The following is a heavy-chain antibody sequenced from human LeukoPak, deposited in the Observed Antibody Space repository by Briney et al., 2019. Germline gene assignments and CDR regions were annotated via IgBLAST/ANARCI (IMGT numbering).Heavy chain of an antibody. CDR2: IYYSGST. CDR3: ARDLYYQYFDL. V-gene: IGHV4-39*07. CDR1: GGSISSSVYY. Sequence: PSETLSLTCTVSGGSISSSVYYWGWIRQPPGKGLEWIGSIYYSGSTYYNPSLKSRVTISVDTSKNQFSLKLNSVTAADTAVYYCARDLYYQYFDLWGRGTLVTVSS. D-gene: IGHD3-10*01. J-gene: IGHJ2*01.